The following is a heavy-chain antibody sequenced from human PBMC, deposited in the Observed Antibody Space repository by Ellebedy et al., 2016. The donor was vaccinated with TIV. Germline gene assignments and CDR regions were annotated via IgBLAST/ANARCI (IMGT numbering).Heavy chain of an antibody. D-gene: IGHD5-12*01. CDR1: GFTFRRYW. CDR3: AGGYSYVYYYYGLDV. J-gene: IGHJ6*02. V-gene: IGHV3-7*01. Sequence: GESLKISCATSGFTFRRYWMPWVRQAPGKGLEWVANITDDGSETFYLDSVKGRFTISRDNAKNSLQLQMDSLRAEDTAVYAGAGGYSYVYYYYGLDVWGQGTTVTVSS. CDR2: ITDDGSET.